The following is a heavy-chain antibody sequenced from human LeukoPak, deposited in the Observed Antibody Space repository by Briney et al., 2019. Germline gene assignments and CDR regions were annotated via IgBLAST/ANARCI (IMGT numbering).Heavy chain of an antibody. Sequence: ASVKVSCKASGYTFTNYGISWVRQAPGQGLEWMGWISAYNGNTNYAQKLQGRVTMTTDTSTSTAYMELRSLRSDDTAVYYCARDLGLGVRGVSNWFDPWGQGTLVTVSS. J-gene: IGHJ5*02. CDR1: GYTFTNYG. CDR3: ARDLGLGVRGVSNWFDP. D-gene: IGHD3-10*01. CDR2: ISAYNGNT. V-gene: IGHV1-18*01.